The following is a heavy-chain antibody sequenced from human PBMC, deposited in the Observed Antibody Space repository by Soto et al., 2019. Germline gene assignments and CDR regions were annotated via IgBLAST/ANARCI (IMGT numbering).Heavy chain of an antibody. D-gene: IGHD1-26*01. CDR2: INPDGMGK. Sequence: EVQLVESGGGLVQPGGSRRLSCAASGFTFTTYWVGWVRQAPGKGLEWVASINPDGMGKYYVDSVKGRFTISRDNDENSLFLQMNSLRAEDTAVYYCAKDQEGAIGYWGQGTLVTVSS. CDR3: AKDQEGAIGY. CDR1: GFTFTTYW. V-gene: IGHV3-7*01. J-gene: IGHJ4*02.